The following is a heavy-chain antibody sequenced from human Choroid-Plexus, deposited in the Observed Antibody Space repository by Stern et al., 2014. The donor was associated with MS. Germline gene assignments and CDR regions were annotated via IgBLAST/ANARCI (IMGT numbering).Heavy chain of an antibody. D-gene: IGHD2/OR15-2a*01. J-gene: IGHJ5*02. CDR1: GFTFGSCA. V-gene: IGHV3-30*18. CDR2: VSYDGSNK. Sequence: VQLLESGGGVVQPGRPLGLSCVASGFTFGSCAMHWVRQAPGKGLEWGAGVSYDGSNKYYADSVKGRFTISRDNSQNTLYMQMSSLRPEDTAVYYCAKDRQYLTYFFDHWGQGSLVTVSS. CDR3: AKDRQYLTYFFDH.